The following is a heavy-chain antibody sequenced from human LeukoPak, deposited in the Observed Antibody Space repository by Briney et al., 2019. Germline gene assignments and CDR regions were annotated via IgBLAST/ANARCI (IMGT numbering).Heavy chain of an antibody. D-gene: IGHD3-3*01. V-gene: IGHV3-30*18. CDR1: GLTFSGYD. CDR2: ISYDGSNK. CDR3: AKDFWSATYYFDY. J-gene: IGHJ4*02. Sequence: GSLRLSCAASGLTFSGYDIHWVRQAPGKGLEWVAVISYDGSNKYYADSVKGRFTISRDNSKNTLYLQMTSLRAEDTAVYYCAKDFWSATYYFDYWGQGTLVTVSS.